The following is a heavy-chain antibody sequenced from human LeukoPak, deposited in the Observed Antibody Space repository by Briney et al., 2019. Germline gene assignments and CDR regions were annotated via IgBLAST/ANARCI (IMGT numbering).Heavy chain of an antibody. J-gene: IGHJ4*02. CDR2: INHSGST. Sequence: PAETLSLTCALYGGSFSGYYWSWIRHPPGKGLEWIGEINHSGSTNYNPSLKSRVIISVDTSKSQFSLKLSSVSAADTAVYYCARAGWLRSKANANWGQGTLVTVSS. D-gene: IGHD5-12*01. V-gene: IGHV4-34*01. CDR1: GGSFSGYY. CDR3: ARAGWLRSKANAN.